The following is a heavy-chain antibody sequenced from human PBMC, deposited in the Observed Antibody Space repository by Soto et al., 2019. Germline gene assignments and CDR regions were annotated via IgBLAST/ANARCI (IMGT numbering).Heavy chain of an antibody. CDR1: GGSFSGYY. J-gene: IGHJ4*02. CDR2: INHSGST. D-gene: IGHD2-8*02. Sequence: SDTLSLTCAVYGGSFSGYYWTWIRQPPGTGLEWIGEINHSGSTNYNPSLKSRVTISVDTSKNQFSLKLTSVTAADTAVYYCARDKITGLFDYWGQGTQVT. CDR3: ARDKITGLFDY. V-gene: IGHV4-34*01.